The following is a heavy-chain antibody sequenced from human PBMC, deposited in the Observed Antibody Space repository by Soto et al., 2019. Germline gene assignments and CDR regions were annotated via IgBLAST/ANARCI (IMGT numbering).Heavy chain of an antibody. Sequence: QVQLVESGGGVVQPGRSLRLSCAASGFTFSSYDMHWVRQAPGKGLEWVAVISYDGSNKYYADSVKGRFTISRDNSKNTLYLQMNSLRAEDTAVYYCARDWGGGYGDHYYYYYDGMDVWGQGTTVTVSS. CDR1: GFTFSSYD. V-gene: IGHV3-30-3*01. D-gene: IGHD4-17*01. CDR2: ISYDGSNK. J-gene: IGHJ6*02. CDR3: ARDWGGGYGDHYYYYYDGMDV.